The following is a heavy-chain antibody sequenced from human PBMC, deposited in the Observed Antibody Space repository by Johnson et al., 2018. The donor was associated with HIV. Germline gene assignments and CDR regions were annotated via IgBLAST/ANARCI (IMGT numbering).Heavy chain of an antibody. D-gene: IGHD3-22*01. J-gene: IGHJ3*01. CDR2: IRYDGSNK. CDR3: ARDYYDSVDQWAHVAFDV. CDR1: GFTFSRYG. V-gene: IGHV3-30*02. Sequence: QVQLVESGGGVVQTGGSLRLSCAASGFTFSRYGMHWVRQAPGKGLEWVAFIRYDGSNKYYADSVKGRFTISRDNSKNTLYLQMNSLRAEDTAVYYCARDYYDSVDQWAHVAFDVWGQGIMVTVSS.